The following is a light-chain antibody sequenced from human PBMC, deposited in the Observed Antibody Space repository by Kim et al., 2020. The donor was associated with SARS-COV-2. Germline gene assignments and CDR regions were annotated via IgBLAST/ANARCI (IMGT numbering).Light chain of an antibody. CDR1: QSVSSN. Sequence: SVSPGESATLSCRASQSVSSNLAWYQQKPGQTPRLLIYSASTRATGIPARFSGSGSGTEFTLTISSLQSEDFAVYYCQQYNNWPRTFGHGDQAGDQ. CDR3: QQYNNWPRT. V-gene: IGKV3-15*01. CDR2: SAS. J-gene: IGKJ2*01.